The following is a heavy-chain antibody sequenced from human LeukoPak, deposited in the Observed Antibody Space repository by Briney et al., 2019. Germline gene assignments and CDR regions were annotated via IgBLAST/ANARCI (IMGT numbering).Heavy chain of an antibody. CDR2: MNPDTGNS. D-gene: IGHD3-22*01. J-gene: IGHJ4*02. V-gene: IGHV1-8*01. CDR1: GYTFSSYD. Sequence: GASVRVSCKGSGYTFSSYDINWVRQAPGQGVEWMGWMNPDTGNSGYAQKFQGRVTMTRDTSISTAYMELSSLRSEDTAVYYCARLSQTPAYYDTSVYYYLGYWGQGTLVTVSS. CDR3: ARLSQTPAYYDTSVYYYLGY.